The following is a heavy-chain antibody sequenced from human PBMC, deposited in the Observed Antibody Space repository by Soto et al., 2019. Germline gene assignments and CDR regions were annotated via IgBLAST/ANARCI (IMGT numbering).Heavy chain of an antibody. CDR3: ANIGRSDRAFDI. CDR1: GFTFNHYA. Sequence: GGSLRLSCAASGFTFNHYAMSWVRQAPGKGLEWVANIKPDGSEKIYVDSVKGRFTISRDNAKNSLYLQMNSLRAEDTAVYYCANIGRSDRAFDIWGQGTMVTVSS. D-gene: IGHD5-12*01. V-gene: IGHV3-7*01. CDR2: IKPDGSEK. J-gene: IGHJ3*02.